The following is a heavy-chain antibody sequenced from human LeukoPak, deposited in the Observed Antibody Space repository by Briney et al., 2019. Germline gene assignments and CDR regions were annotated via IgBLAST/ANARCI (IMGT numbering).Heavy chain of an antibody. CDR1: GGSISSGGYS. CDR2: IYHSGST. J-gene: IGHJ4*02. Sequence: PSETLSLTCAVSGGSISSGGYSWSWIRQPPGKGLEWIGYIYHSGSTYYNPSLKSRVTISVDRSKNQFSLRLSSMSAADTALYYCARVGGTTTRYFDYWGQGTLVTVSS. V-gene: IGHV4-30-2*01. CDR3: ARVGGTTTRYFDY. D-gene: IGHD1-1*01.